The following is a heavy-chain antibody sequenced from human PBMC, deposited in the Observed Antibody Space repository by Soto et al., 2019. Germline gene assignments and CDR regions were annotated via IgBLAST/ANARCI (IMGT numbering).Heavy chain of an antibody. CDR3: VRGGYMHACDI. V-gene: IGHV3-74*01. CDR2: MNNDGSYT. J-gene: IGHJ3*02. Sequence: EVQLVESGGGLVQPGGFLRLSCAASGFTFSSYWMYWVCQAPGKGLEWVSHMNNDGSYTIYAESVKGRFTFSRDNAKNTLYLQMNSLRAEDTAVYYCVRGGYMHACDIWGQGTMVTVSS. CDR1: GFTFSSYW. D-gene: IGHD6-13*01.